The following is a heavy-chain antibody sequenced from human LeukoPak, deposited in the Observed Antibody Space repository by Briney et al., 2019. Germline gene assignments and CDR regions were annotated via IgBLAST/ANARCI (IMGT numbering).Heavy chain of an antibody. D-gene: IGHD2-2*01. J-gene: IGHJ4*02. V-gene: IGHV3-53*01. Sequence: PTGGSLRLSCAASRFTVSSNYMNWVRQAPGKGLEWVSVIYSGGSTYYAESVKGRFTISRDNSKNTLYLQMNSLRAEDTAVYYCARAPSGFVVVPAAPYYFNYWGQGTLVTVSS. CDR3: ARAPSGFVVVPAAPYYFNY. CDR2: IYSGGST. CDR1: RFTVSSNY.